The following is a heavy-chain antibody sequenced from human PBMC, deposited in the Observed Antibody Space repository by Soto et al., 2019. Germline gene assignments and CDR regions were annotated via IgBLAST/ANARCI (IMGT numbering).Heavy chain of an antibody. J-gene: IGHJ6*02. D-gene: IGHD3-9*01. Sequence: TSETLSLTCSVSGGSVSSGNYYWSWIRQPPGKGLEWLGFIYYTGSTNYNPSLKSRVTISVDTSKNQFSLKLSSVTAADTAVYYCASGYDILTGYPRGDYYGMDVWGQGTTVTVS. CDR3: ASGYDILTGYPRGDYYGMDV. V-gene: IGHV4-61*01. CDR1: GGSVSSGNYY. CDR2: IYYTGST.